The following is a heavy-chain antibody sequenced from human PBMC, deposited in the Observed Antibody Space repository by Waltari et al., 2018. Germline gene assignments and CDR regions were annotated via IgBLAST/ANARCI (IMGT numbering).Heavy chain of an antibody. CDR1: GGSFSGYY. CDR2: INHSGST. CDR3: ARGRGGYCSGGSCYSRVYGMDV. D-gene: IGHD2-15*01. Sequence: QVQLQQWGAGLFKPSETLSLTCAVYGGSFSGYYWSWIRQPPGKGLEWMGEINHSGSTNYNPSLKSRVTISVDTSKNQCSLKLSSVTAADTAVYYCARGRGGYCSGGSCYSRVYGMDVWGQGTTVTVSS. J-gene: IGHJ6*02. V-gene: IGHV4-34*01.